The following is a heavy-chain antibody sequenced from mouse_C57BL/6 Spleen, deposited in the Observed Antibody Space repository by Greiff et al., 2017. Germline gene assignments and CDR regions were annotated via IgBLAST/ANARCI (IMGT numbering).Heavy chain of an antibody. CDR1: GYTFTSYW. CDR3: ARRSYYSNYDYAMDY. CDR2: IYPGSGST. J-gene: IGHJ4*01. Sequence: QVQLQQPGAELVKPGASVKMSCKASGYTFTSYWITWVKQRPGQGLEWIGDIYPGSGSTNYNEKFKSKATLTVDTSSSTAYMQLSSLTSEDSAVYYCARRSYYSNYDYAMDYWGQGTSVTVSS. V-gene: IGHV1-55*01. D-gene: IGHD2-5*01.